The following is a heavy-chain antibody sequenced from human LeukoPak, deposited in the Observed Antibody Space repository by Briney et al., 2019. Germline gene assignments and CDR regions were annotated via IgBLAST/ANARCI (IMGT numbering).Heavy chain of an antibody. Sequence: SETLSLTCTVSGGSISSYYWSWIRQPAGKGLEWIGRIYTSGSTNYNPSLKSRVTISVDTSKNQFSLKLSSVTAADTAVYYCARGKVYCSGGSCGYFDYWGQGTLVTVSS. CDR2: IYTSGST. V-gene: IGHV4-4*07. J-gene: IGHJ4*02. CDR1: GGSISSYY. D-gene: IGHD2-15*01. CDR3: ARGKVYCSGGSCGYFDY.